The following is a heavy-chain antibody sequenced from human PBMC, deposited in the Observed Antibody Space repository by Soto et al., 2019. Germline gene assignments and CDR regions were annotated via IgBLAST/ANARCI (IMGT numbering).Heavy chain of an antibody. CDR3: ARVRSEAGGYRHFDY. D-gene: IGHD3-10*01. Sequence: SETLSLTCTVSGVSIGSFYWSWIRQPPGKRLEWIGNIQNSGSTNYSPSLKSRVTISVDTSNNQFSLKLSSMTAADTAVYYCARVRSEAGGYRHFDYWGQGALVTVSS. J-gene: IGHJ4*02. CDR2: IQNSGST. V-gene: IGHV4-59*01. CDR1: GVSIGSFY.